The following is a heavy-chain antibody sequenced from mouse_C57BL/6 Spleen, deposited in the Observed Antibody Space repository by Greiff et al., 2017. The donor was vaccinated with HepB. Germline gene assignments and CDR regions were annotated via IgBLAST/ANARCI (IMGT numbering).Heavy chain of an antibody. Sequence: EVQLVESGGGLVKPGGSLKLSCAASGFTFSSYAMSWVRQTPEKRLEWVATISDGGSYTYYPDNVKGRFTISRDNAKNNLYLQMSHLKSEDTAMYYCARDCYYGSSSRWYFDVWGTGTTVTVSS. CDR2: ISDGGSYT. J-gene: IGHJ1*03. V-gene: IGHV5-4*01. CDR1: GFTFSSYA. D-gene: IGHD1-1*01. CDR3: ARDCYYGSSSRWYFDV.